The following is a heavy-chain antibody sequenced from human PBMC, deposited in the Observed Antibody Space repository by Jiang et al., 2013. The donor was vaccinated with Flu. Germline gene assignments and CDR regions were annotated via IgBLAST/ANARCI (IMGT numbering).Heavy chain of an antibody. CDR1: GFSLNTNGMS. V-gene: IGHV2-70*11. D-gene: IGHD3-3*02. J-gene: IGHJ4*02. CDR3: ARTYLERYFDC. CDR2: IDWDDDK. Sequence: KPTQTLTLTCTFSGFSLNTNGMSVNWIRQPPGKALEWLARIDWDDDKYYSTSLKTRLTISKDTSKNQVVLTMTNMGPVDTATYYCARTYLERYFDCWGQGTLVTVSS.